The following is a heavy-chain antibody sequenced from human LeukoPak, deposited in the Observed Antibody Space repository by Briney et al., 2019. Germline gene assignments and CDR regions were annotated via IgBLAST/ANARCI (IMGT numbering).Heavy chain of an antibody. D-gene: IGHD1-26*01. CDR3: AREGGRGSFFDY. CDR2: ISSSGSTI. CDR1: GFTFSSYE. V-gene: IGHV3-48*03. Sequence: GGSLRLSCAASGFTFSSYEMNWVRQAPGKGLEWASYISSSGSTIYYADSVKGRFTISRDNAKNSLYLQMNSLRAEDTAVYYCAREGGRGSFFDYWGQGALVTVSS. J-gene: IGHJ4*02.